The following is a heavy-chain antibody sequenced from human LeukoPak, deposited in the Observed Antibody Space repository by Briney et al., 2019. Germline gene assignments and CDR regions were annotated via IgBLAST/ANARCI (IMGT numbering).Heavy chain of an antibody. Sequence: ASVKVSCTASGYTFTVYYMHWVRQAPGQGLEWMGRINPNSGGTNYAQKFQGRVTMTRDTSISTAYMELSRLRSDDTAVYYCARPSYSSYGMDVWGQGTTVTVSS. CDR1: GYTFTVYY. D-gene: IGHD5-18*01. CDR2: INPNSGGT. V-gene: IGHV1-2*06. J-gene: IGHJ6*02. CDR3: ARPSYSSYGMDV.